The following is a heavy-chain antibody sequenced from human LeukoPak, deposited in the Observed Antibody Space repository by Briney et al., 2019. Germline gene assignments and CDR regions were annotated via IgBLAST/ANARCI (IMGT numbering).Heavy chain of an antibody. Sequence: PSETLSLTCTVSGGSISSYSWNWIRQPPGEGLWWIGYIYYSGSTNYAPSVKSRVTISVDTSKNQFSLKLSSVTAADTAVYYCARYGSGSYHLDYWGQGTLVTVSS. D-gene: IGHD3-10*01. J-gene: IGHJ4*02. CDR3: ARYGSGSYHLDY. V-gene: IGHV4-59*01. CDR2: IYYSGST. CDR1: GGSISSYS.